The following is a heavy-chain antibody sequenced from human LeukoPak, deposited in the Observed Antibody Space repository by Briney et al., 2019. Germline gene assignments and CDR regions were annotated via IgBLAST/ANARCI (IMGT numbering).Heavy chain of an antibody. V-gene: IGHV1-2*02. CDR3: ARDPLFRVVGAPRQSLGSVY. CDR1: GYTFTGYY. J-gene: IGHJ4*02. D-gene: IGHD1-26*01. CDR2: INPNSGGT. Sequence: ASVKVSCKASGYTFTGYYMHWVRQAPGQGLEWMGWINPNSGGTNYAQKFQGRVTMTRDTSISTVYMELTRLRSVDTAVYYCARDPLFRVVGAPRQSLGSVYWGQGTLVTVSS.